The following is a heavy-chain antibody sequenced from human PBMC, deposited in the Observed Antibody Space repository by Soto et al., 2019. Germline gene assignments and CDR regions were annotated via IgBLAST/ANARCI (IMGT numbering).Heavy chain of an antibody. CDR1: GGTFSNYA. V-gene: IGHV1-69*12. D-gene: IGHD3-22*01. CDR3: ATGGERHYYDHRWWR. J-gene: IGHJ1*01. CDR2: IIPIFGTV. Sequence: QVQLVQSGAEVKKPGSSVKVSCKASGGTFSNYALDWVRQAPGQGLEWMGGIIPIFGTVRHAPNFQGRVTVNAAESTATAYMKLSRLRDEDTAMYYCATGGERHYYDHRWWRWGQGTLVTVSS.